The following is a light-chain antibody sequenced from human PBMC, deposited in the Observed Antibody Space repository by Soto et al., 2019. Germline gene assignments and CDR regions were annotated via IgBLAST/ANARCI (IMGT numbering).Light chain of an antibody. CDR2: EVR. CDR1: SSDIGSYNY. CDR3: ISYRGSDTPYV. V-gene: IGLV2-14*01. J-gene: IGLJ1*01. Sequence: QSVLAQPASVSGSPGQSITISCTGTSSDIGSYNYVAWYQQFPGKTPKLIIYEVRNRPSGVSFRFSGSKSGNTASLTISGLQAEDEADYYCISYRGSDTPYVFGNGTKVTVL.